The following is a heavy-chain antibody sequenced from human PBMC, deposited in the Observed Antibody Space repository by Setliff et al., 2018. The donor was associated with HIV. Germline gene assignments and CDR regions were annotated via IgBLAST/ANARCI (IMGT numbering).Heavy chain of an antibody. Sequence: ASVTVSCKASGGTFSSYAISWVRQAPGQGLEWMGGIIPILGIANYAQKFQGRVTITADESTSTAYMELSSLRSDDTAMYYCARDKVLDYYDSRGYPWVYWGQGTRVTVSS. V-gene: IGHV1-69*10. CDR3: ARDKVLDYYDSRGYPWVY. CDR2: IIPILGIA. CDR1: GGTFSSYA. D-gene: IGHD3-22*01. J-gene: IGHJ4*02.